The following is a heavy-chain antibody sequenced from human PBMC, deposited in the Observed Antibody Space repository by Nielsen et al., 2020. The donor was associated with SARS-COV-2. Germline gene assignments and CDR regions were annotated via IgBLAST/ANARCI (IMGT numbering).Heavy chain of an antibody. J-gene: IGHJ4*02. Sequence: WVRQAPGQGLEWMGWMNPNSGNTGYAQKFQGRVTMTRNTSINTAYMELSSLRSEDTAVYYCASGNYDYVWGSYRSHYYFDYWGQGTLVTVSS. CDR3: ASGNYDYVWGSYRSHYYFDY. D-gene: IGHD3-16*02. CDR2: MNPNSGNT. V-gene: IGHV1-8*01.